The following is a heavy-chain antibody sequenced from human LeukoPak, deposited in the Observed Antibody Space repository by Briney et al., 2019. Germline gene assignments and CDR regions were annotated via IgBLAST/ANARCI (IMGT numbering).Heavy chain of an antibody. CDR3: ARDGGWAAVAGYMDV. Sequence: PGRSLRLSCAASGFTFSSYVMHWVRQAPGKGLEWVAVISYDGSNKYYADSVKGRFTISRDNSKNTLYLQMNSLRAEDTAVYYCARDGGWAAVAGYMDVWGKGTTVTVSS. CDR2: ISYDGSNK. D-gene: IGHD3-16*01. V-gene: IGHV3-30*04. CDR1: GFTFSSYV. J-gene: IGHJ6*03.